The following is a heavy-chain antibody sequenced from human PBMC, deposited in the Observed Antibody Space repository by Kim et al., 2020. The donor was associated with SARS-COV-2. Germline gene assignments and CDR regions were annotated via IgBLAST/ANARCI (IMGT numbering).Heavy chain of an antibody. CDR1: GGSISSSSYY. CDR3: ARGIGLRYFVWLGIGDWDFDR. CDR2: IYYSGST. J-gene: IGHJ2*01. Sequence: SETLSLTCTVSGGSISSSSYYWGWIRQPPGKGLEWIGSIYYSGSTYYNPYLKSRVTISVDTSKNQFSLQLSSVTAADTAVYYCARGIGLRYFVWLGIGDWDFDRWSRGTLVTVSS. D-gene: IGHD3-9*01. V-gene: IGHV4-39*01.